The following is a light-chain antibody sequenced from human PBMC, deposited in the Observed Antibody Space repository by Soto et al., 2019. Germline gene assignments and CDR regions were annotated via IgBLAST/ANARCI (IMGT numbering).Light chain of an antibody. CDR1: QSISSW. V-gene: IGKV1-5*03. Sequence: DIQMTQSPSTLSASVGDRVTITCRASQSISSWLAWYQQKPGKAPKLLIYKASSLESGVPSRFSGSGSGREFTLTISSLQPDDVATYYCQQYNSYSYTFGQGTKLEIK. CDR2: KAS. J-gene: IGKJ2*01. CDR3: QQYNSYSYT.